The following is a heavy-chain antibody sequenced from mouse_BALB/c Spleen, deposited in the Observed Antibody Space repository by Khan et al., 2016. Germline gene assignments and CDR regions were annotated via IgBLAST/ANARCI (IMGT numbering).Heavy chain of an antibody. Sequence: QVQLQQAGAELVKAGASAKMSCKASGYTFTSYWMHWVKQRLGQGLEWFAETNPTNGRTYYNEKFKSKATLTVDKSSSTAYMLLSGPTFEDYAVYYCARIKKIVATDFDYWGQGSTLTVSS. D-gene: IGHD1-1*01. V-gene: IGHV1S81*02. CDR3: ARIKKIVATDFDY. CDR1: GYTFTSYW. J-gene: IGHJ2*01. CDR2: TNPTNGRT.